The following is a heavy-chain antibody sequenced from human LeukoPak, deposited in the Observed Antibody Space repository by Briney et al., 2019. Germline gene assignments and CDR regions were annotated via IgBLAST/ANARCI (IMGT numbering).Heavy chain of an antibody. CDR1: GFTFDDYG. Sequence: GGSLRLSCAASGFTFDDYGMSWVRQVPGKGLEWVAVISYDGSNKYYADSVKGRFTISRDNSKNTLYLQMNSLRAEDTAVYYCAKDLPWFDPWGQGTLVTVSS. CDR3: AKDLPWFDP. V-gene: IGHV3-30*18. J-gene: IGHJ5*02. CDR2: ISYDGSNK.